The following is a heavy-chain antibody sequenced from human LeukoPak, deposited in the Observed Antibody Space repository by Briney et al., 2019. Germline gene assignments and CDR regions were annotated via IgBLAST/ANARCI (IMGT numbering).Heavy chain of an antibody. V-gene: IGHV4-61*02. CDR3: ARNYYYYMDV. CDR1: GGSISSSSYY. Sequence: SETLSLTCTVSGGSISSSSYYWSWIRQPAGKGLEWIGRIYTSGSTNYNPSLKSRVTMSADTSKNQFSLKLSSVTAADTAVYYCARNYYYYMDVWGKGTTVTISS. J-gene: IGHJ6*03. CDR2: IYTSGST.